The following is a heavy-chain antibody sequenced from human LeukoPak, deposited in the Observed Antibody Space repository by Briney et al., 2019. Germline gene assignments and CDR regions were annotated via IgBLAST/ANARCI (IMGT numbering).Heavy chain of an antibody. D-gene: IGHD2-2*01. V-gene: IGHV4-30-2*01. J-gene: IGHJ5*02. CDR2: IYHTGST. Sequence: PSQTLSLTCDVSGGSISSGLYSWSWIRQPLGKGPEWLGYIYHTGSTYYNPSLKSRVTISVDTSKNQFSLRLSSVTAADTAVYYCARLQYCSGTSCYWFDPWGQGTLVTVSS. CDR1: GGSISSGLYS. CDR3: ARLQYCSGTSCYWFDP.